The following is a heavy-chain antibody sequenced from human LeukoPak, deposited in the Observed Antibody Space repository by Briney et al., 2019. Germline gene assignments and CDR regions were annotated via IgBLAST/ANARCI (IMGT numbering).Heavy chain of an antibody. V-gene: IGHV4-4*07. CDR1: GGSISGYY. D-gene: IGHD3-10*01. CDR2: IYTSGST. CDR3: ARHSSGSYYTILYYYYYYMDV. Sequence: SEALSLTCTVSGGSISGYYWSWIRQPAGKGLEWIRSIYTSGSTYYNPSLKSRVTISVDTSKNQFSLKLSSVTAADTAVYYCARHSSGSYYTILYYYYYYMDVWGKGTTATVPS. J-gene: IGHJ6*03.